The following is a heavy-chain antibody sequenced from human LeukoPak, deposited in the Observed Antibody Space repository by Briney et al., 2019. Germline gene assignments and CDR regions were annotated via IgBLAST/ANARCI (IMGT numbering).Heavy chain of an antibody. CDR2: IYPTDIT. J-gene: IGHJ6*03. CDR1: GGSISISY. Sequence: SETLSLTCTVSGGSISISYGSWIRQPAGKGLEWIGRIYPTDITTYNPSLKSRVTLSVDTSKNQFSLKVNSVTAADAALYYCARVEVGATTYYSSYYMDVWGKGTTVTVSS. D-gene: IGHD1-26*01. V-gene: IGHV4-4*07. CDR3: ARVEVGATTYYSSYYMDV.